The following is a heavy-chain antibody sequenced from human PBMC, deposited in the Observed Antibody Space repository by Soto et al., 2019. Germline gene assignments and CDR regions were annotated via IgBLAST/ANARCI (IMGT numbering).Heavy chain of an antibody. Sequence: SGPTLVNPTQTLTLTCTFSGFSLSTSGVGVGWIRQPPGKALEWLALIYWDDDKRYSPSLKSRLTITKDTSKNQVVLTMTNMDPADTATYYCAHRRGYYDSSGYYYPSHNWFAPWGQGTLVTVSS. V-gene: IGHV2-5*02. D-gene: IGHD3-22*01. CDR3: AHRRGYYDSSGYYYPSHNWFAP. CDR2: IYWDDDK. CDR1: GFSLSTSGVG. J-gene: IGHJ5*02.